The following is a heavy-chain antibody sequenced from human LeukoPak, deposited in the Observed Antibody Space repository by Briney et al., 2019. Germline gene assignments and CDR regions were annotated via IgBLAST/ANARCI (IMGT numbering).Heavy chain of an antibody. CDR1: GFTFSNYW. J-gene: IGHJ3*02. Sequence: GGSLRLSCAASGFTFSNYWMHWVRQAPGKRLVWVSRINSEGSNTIYADSVKGRFTISRDNAKNTLYLQMNSLRAEDTAVYYCARVRRYYDSSGSDDAFDIWGQGAMVTVSS. D-gene: IGHD3-22*01. CDR2: INSEGSNT. CDR3: ARVRRYYDSSGSDDAFDI. V-gene: IGHV3-74*01.